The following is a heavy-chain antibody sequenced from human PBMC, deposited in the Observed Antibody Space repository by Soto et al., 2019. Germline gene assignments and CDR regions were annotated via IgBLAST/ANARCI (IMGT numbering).Heavy chain of an antibody. CDR2: IYYSGST. CDR1: GGSISSSSYY. J-gene: IGHJ4*02. CDR3: ARAEYYYDSSGAGYPFFDY. V-gene: IGHV4-39*01. Sequence: PSETLSLTCTVSGGSISSSSYYWGWIRQPPGKGLEWIGSIYYSGSTYYNPSLKSRVTISVDTSKNQFSLKLSSVTAADTAVYYCARAEYYYDSSGAGYPFFDYWGQGTLVTVS. D-gene: IGHD3-22*01.